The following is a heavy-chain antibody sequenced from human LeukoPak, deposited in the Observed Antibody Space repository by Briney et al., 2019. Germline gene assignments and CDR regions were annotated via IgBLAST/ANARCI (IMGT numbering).Heavy chain of an antibody. CDR2: IYSGGST. J-gene: IGHJ4*02. CDR3: ARLVMEAAGTPFDY. V-gene: IGHV3-53*01. Sequence: GGSLRLSCAASGFTVSSNYMSWVRQAPGQGLEWFSVIYSGGSTYYADSVKGRFTISRDNSKNTLYLQMNSLRAEDTAVYYCARLVMEAAGTPFDYWGQGTLVTVSS. CDR1: GFTVSSNY. D-gene: IGHD6-13*01.